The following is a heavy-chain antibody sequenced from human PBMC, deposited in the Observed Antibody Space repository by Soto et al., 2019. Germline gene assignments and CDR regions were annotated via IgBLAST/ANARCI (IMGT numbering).Heavy chain of an antibody. J-gene: IGHJ3*02. Sequence: VGSLRLSCAASGFTFSDYAMHWVRQAPGKGLEWVAVISYDGSNKYYADSVKGRFTISRDNSKNTLYLQMNSLRAEDTAVYYCARVYSGYDLDAFDIWGQGTMVT. V-gene: IGHV3-30-3*01. D-gene: IGHD5-12*01. CDR3: ARVYSGYDLDAFDI. CDR2: ISYDGSNK. CDR1: GFTFSDYA.